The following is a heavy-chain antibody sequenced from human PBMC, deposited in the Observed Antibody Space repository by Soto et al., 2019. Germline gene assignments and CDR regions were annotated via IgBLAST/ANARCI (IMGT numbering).Heavy chain of an antibody. CDR2: ISAYNGNT. D-gene: IGHD2-2*01. V-gene: IGHV1-18*01. J-gene: IGHJ6*02. Sequence: ASVKPSCKASGYRFTSNGRRWVRQDTRKGLEWIGWISAYNGNTNYAQKLQGRVTMTTDTSTSTAYMELRSLRSDDTAVYYCARVVVVPAANPPFYYYYGMAVWGQGTTVTVSS. CDR3: ARVVVVPAANPPFYYYYGMAV. CDR1: GYRFTSNG.